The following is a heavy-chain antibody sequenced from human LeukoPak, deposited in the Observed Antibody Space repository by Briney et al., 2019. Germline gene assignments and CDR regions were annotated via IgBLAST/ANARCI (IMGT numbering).Heavy chain of an antibody. CDR2: IDSTSTYI. CDR3: ARDSLVGSTTPVFGY. D-gene: IGHD1-26*01. CDR1: RFTFSTYS. Sequence: AGGSLRLSCAASRFTFSTYSMNWVRQAPGKGLEWVSSIDSTSTYIYYADSVKGRFTISRDNAKNSLYLQMDSLRAEDTAVYYCARDSLVGSTTPVFGYWGQGTLVTVSS. J-gene: IGHJ4*02. V-gene: IGHV3-21*04.